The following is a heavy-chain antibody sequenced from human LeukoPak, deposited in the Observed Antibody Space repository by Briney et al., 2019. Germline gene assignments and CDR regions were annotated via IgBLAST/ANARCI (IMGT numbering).Heavy chain of an antibody. D-gene: IGHD2-2*01. Sequence: ASVKVSCKGSGYIFTAYGINWVRQAPGQGLEWMGWINPHNGHTNYAQRFQDRVTMTTDTSTDTAYMDLRSLRSDDTAVYYCARSYCISTDCHPNPLDYWGQGTLVTVSS. CDR1: GYIFTAYG. CDR3: ARSYCISTDCHPNPLDY. CDR2: INPHNGHT. J-gene: IGHJ4*02. V-gene: IGHV1-18*01.